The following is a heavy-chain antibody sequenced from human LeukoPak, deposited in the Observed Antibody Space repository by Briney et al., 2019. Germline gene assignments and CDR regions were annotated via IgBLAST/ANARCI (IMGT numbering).Heavy chain of an antibody. V-gene: IGHV3-15*01. J-gene: IGHJ4*02. Sequence: GGSLRLSCAASGFTFSNAWMSWVRQAPGKGLERVGRIKSKTDGGTTDYAAPVKGRFTISRDDSKNTLYLQMNSLKTEDTAVYYCTTGITMVRGVIHLIDYWGQGTLVTVSS. CDR3: TTGITMVRGVIHLIDY. D-gene: IGHD3-10*01. CDR1: GFTFSNAW. CDR2: IKSKTDGGTT.